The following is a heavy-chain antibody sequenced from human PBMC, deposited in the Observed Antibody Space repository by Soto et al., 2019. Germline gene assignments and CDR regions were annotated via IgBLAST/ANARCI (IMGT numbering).Heavy chain of an antibody. Sequence: QVQLVQSGAEVKKPGSSVKVYCKASGGTLLSYTISWVRQAPGQGLEWMGGIIPIFGIANYAQKFQWRVTITADEATGVAYMELRLLRSEDTAVYYCAGGEGQTAMETVWGQGTTVTVSS. D-gene: IGHD2-2*01. V-gene: IGHV1-69*01. CDR1: GGTLLSYT. J-gene: IGHJ6*02. CDR3: AGGEGQTAMETV. CDR2: IIPIFGIA.